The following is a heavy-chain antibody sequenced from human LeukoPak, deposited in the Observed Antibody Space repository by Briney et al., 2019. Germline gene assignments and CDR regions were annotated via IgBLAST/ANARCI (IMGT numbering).Heavy chain of an antibody. D-gene: IGHD4-23*01. CDR2: ISSGGSTI. V-gene: IGHV3-11*01. J-gene: IGHJ4*02. Sequence: PGGSLRLSCAASVSTFSDYYMSWIRQAPGKGLEWVSYISSGGSTIYYADSVKGRFTISRDNAKNSLYLQMNSLRAEDTAVYYCARDPATVVTTYYFDYWGQGTLVTVSS. CDR3: ARDPATVVTTYYFDY. CDR1: VSTFSDYY.